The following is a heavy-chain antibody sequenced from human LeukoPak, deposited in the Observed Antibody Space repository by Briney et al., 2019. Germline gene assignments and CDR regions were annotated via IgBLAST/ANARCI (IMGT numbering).Heavy chain of an antibody. Sequence: SQTLSLTCTDSGGSISSGDYYWSWIRQPPGKGLEWIGYIYYSGSTYYNPSLKSRVTISVDTSKNQFSLKLSSVTAADTAVYYCARVPWQWLVRGAFDIWGQGTMVTVSS. V-gene: IGHV4-30-4*08. CDR3: ARVPWQWLVRGAFDI. CDR2: IYYSGST. CDR1: GGSISSGDYY. D-gene: IGHD6-19*01. J-gene: IGHJ3*02.